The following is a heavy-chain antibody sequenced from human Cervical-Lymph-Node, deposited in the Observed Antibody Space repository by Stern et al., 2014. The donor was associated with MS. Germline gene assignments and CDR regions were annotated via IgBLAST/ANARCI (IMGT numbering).Heavy chain of an antibody. Sequence: QVQLQESGPGLVKPSETLSLTCTVSGASITSSWYWGWIRQPPGMGLEWIANVYHSGVTSYNPSLRSRVAMSVDPSTNQVSLRLQSVTAADTAVYYCVRQNGDYVPFDFWGQGTLVTVSS. D-gene: IGHD4-17*01. CDR3: VRQNGDYVPFDF. CDR2: VYHSGVT. V-gene: IGHV4-39*01. CDR1: GASITSSWY. J-gene: IGHJ4*02.